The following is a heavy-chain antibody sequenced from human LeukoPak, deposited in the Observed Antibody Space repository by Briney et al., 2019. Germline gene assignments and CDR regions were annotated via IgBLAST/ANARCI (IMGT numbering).Heavy chain of an antibody. D-gene: IGHD6-6*01. CDR1: GFTFSSNG. J-gene: IGHJ4*02. CDR2: IQNDGNNK. Sequence: RTGGSLRLSCAASGFTFSSNGMHWVRQARGKGLEWEAFIQNDGNNKKYADSVKVRFTISRDNSKNTLYLQMNSLRAEDTAVYYCARDWGTSSLYLVNWGQGTLVTVSS. CDR3: ARDWGTSSLYLVN. V-gene: IGHV3-30*02.